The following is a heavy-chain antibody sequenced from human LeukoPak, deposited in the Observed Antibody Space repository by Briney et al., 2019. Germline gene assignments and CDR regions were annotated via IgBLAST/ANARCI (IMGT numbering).Heavy chain of an antibody. CDR2: IYTSGST. Sequence: SETLSLTCTVSGGSISSGSYYWSWIRQPAGKGLEWIGRIYTSGSTNYNPSLKSRVTISVDTSKNQFSLKLSSVTAADTAVYYCARDFWSGGNWFDPWGQGTLVTVSS. CDR1: GGSISSGSYY. D-gene: IGHD3-3*01. CDR3: ARDFWSGGNWFDP. J-gene: IGHJ5*02. V-gene: IGHV4-61*02.